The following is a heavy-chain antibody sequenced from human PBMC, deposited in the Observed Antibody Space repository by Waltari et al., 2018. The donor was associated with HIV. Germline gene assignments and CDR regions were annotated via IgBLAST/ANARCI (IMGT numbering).Heavy chain of an antibody. J-gene: IGHJ4*02. V-gene: IGHV4-61*02. CDR1: GGSISRGSYY. CDR2: IYTSGST. CDR3: ARVSGGYERFDY. Sequence: QVQLQESGPGLVKPSQTLSLTCTVSGGSISRGSYYWSWIRQPAGKGLEWIGRIYTSGSTNYNPSLKSRVTISVDTSKNQLSLKLSSVTAADTAVYYCARVSGGYERFDYWGQGTLVTVSS. D-gene: IGHD5-12*01.